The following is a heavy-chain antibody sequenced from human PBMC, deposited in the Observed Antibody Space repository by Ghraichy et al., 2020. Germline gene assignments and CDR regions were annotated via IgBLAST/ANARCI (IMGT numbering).Heavy chain of an antibody. Sequence: SETLSLTCTVSGGSISSGGYYWSWIRQHPGKGLEWIGYIYYSGSTYYNPSLKSRVTISVDTSKNQFSLKLSSVTAADTAVYYCAREIQEIRYYYDSSGSPKPSDAFDIWGQGTMVTVSS. D-gene: IGHD3-22*01. CDR1: GGSISSGGYY. J-gene: IGHJ3*02. CDR3: AREIQEIRYYYDSSGSPKPSDAFDI. V-gene: IGHV4-31*03. CDR2: IYYSGST.